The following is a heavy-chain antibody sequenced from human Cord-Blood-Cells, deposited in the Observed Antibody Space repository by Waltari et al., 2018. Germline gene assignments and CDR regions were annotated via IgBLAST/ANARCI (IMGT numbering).Heavy chain of an antibody. CDR3: ARRSSSTADLYFQH. Sequence: KPGASVKVSCKASGYTFTGYHMHWVRQAPGQGLEWMGWINPNSGGTNYAQKFQGRVTMTRDTSISTAYMELSRLRSDDTAVYYCARRSSSTADLYFQHWGQGTLVTVSS. J-gene: IGHJ1*01. CDR1: GYTFTGYH. CDR2: INPNSGGT. D-gene: IGHD6-13*01. V-gene: IGHV1-2*02.